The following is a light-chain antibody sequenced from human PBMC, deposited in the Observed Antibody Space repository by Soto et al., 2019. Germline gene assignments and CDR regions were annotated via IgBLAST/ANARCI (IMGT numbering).Light chain of an antibody. CDR1: SSNIGAGYD. J-gene: IGLJ7*01. V-gene: IGLV1-40*01. CDR2: GNS. CDR3: QSYDSSLSGAV. Sequence: QSALTQPPSVSGAPGQRVTISCTGSSSNIGAGYDVHWYQQLPGTAPKLLIYGNSNRPSGVPDRFSGSKSGTSASLAITGXXXXXXXXYYCQSYDSSLSGAVFGGGTQLTVL.